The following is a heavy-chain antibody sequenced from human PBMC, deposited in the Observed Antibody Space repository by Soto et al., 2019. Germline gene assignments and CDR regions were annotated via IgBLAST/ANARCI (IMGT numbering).Heavy chain of an antibody. CDR3: ARDHPQFRRSWSYYNDDSYYFDY. D-gene: IGHD3-10*01. CDR1: GYTFTSYG. J-gene: IGHJ4*02. V-gene: IGHV1-18*01. Sequence: ASVKVSCKASGYTFTSYGISWVRQAPGQGLEWMGWISAYNGNTNYAQKLQGRVTMTTDTSTSTAYMELRSLRSDDTAVYYCARDHPQFRRSWSYYNDDSYYFDYWGQRTLVTVSS. CDR2: ISAYNGNT.